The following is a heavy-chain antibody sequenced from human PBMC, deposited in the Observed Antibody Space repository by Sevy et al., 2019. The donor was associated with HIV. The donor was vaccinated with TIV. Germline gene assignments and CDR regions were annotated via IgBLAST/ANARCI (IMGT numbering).Heavy chain of an antibody. CDR3: ATKGNFWSGYQYFDY. J-gene: IGHJ4*02. CDR2: IKSNTDGGTT. Sequence: GGSLRLSCAASGITFTNAWMTWVRQAPGKGLEWVGRIKSNTDGGTTDYAAPVKGRFTISREDSKSTQFLQMHSLKTDDTAVYYCATKGNFWSGYQYFDYWGQGTLVTVSS. D-gene: IGHD3-3*01. V-gene: IGHV3-15*01. CDR1: GITFTNAW.